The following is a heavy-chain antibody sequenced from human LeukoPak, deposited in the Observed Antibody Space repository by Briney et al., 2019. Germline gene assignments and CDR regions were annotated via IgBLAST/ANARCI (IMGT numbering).Heavy chain of an antibody. Sequence: GSSVKVSCKASGGTFSSYALTWVRQAPGQGLEWMGGIIPIFGTPNYAQKFQGRVTITADKSTSTFYMELSSLRSEDTAVYYCARDTAMAPFDYWGQGTLVTVSS. D-gene: IGHD5-18*01. J-gene: IGHJ4*02. CDR1: GGTFSSYA. CDR2: IIPIFGTP. CDR3: ARDTAMAPFDY. V-gene: IGHV1-69*06.